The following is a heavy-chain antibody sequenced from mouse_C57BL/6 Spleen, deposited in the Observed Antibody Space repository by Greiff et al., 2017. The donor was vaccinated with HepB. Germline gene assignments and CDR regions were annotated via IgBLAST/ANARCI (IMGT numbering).Heavy chain of an antibody. CDR1: GYTFTDYE. V-gene: IGHV1-15*01. D-gene: IGHD5-5*01. Sequence: VQLQQSGAELVRPGASVTLSCKASGYTFTDYEMHWVKQTPVHGLEWIGAIDPETGGTAYNQKFKGKAILTADKSSSTAYMELRSLTSEDSAVYYWTRRFYLAMDYWGQGTSVTVSS. CDR3: TRRFYLAMDY. CDR2: IDPETGGT. J-gene: IGHJ4*01.